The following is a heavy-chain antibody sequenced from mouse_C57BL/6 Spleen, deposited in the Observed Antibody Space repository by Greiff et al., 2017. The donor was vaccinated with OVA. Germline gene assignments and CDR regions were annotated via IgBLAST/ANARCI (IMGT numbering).Heavy chain of an antibody. J-gene: IGHJ4*01. D-gene: IGHD3-1*01. V-gene: IGHV5-17*01. CDR2: ISSGSSTI. CDR3: ARRAYYAMDY. Sequence: EVQLVESGGGLVKPGGSLKLSCAASGFTFSDYGMHWVRQAPEKGLEWVAYISSGSSTIYYADTVKGRFTISRDNAKNTLFLQMNSLRSEDTAMYYCARRAYYAMDYWGQGTSVTVSS. CDR1: GFTFSDYG.